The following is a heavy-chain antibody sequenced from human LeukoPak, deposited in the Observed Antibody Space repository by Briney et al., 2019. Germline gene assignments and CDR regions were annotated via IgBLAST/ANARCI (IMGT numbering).Heavy chain of an antibody. Sequence: PSETLSLTCDVYGGSFSGYYWSWIRQPPGKGLEWIGEINRSGSTNYNPSLKSRVTISVDTSKNQFSLKLSSVTAADTAVYYCARPRRDYGGNSVFDYWGQGTLVTVSS. CDR2: INRSGST. CDR3: ARPRRDYGGNSVFDY. CDR1: GGSFSGYY. J-gene: IGHJ4*02. D-gene: IGHD4-23*01. V-gene: IGHV4-34*01.